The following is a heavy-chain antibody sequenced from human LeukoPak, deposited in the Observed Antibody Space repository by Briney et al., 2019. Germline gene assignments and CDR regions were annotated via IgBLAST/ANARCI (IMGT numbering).Heavy chain of an antibody. D-gene: IGHD2-2*01. CDR2: ISSSSYI. CDR1: GFTFSSYS. Sequence: GGSLRLSCAASGFTFSSYSMNWVRQAPGKGLEWVSSISSSSYIYYADSVKGRFTISRDNAKNSLYLQMNSLRAEDTAVYYCARDLMLGEAVVPDRWGQGTLVTASS. V-gene: IGHV3-21*01. J-gene: IGHJ4*02. CDR3: ARDLMLGEAVVPDR.